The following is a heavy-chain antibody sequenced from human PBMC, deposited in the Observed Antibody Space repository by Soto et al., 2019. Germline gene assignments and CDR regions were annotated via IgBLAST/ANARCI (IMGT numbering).Heavy chain of an antibody. J-gene: IGHJ6*02. CDR3: ARAQRVIAAAGTEGYYGMDV. CDR1: GYTFTSNY. D-gene: IGHD6-13*01. Sequence: ASVKVSCKASGYTFTSNYMHWVRQAPGQGLEWMGIINPSGGSTSYAQKFQGRVTMTRDTSTSTVYMELSSLRSEDTAVYYCARAQRVIAAAGTEGYYGMDVWGQGTTVTVSS. V-gene: IGHV1-46*01. CDR2: INPSGGST.